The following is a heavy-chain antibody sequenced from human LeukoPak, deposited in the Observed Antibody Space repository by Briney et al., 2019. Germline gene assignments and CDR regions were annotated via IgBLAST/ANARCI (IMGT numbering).Heavy chain of an antibody. CDR3: ARASSGYPFDY. J-gene: IGHJ4*02. V-gene: IGHV4-59*01. CDR2: IYYSGST. Sequence: SETLSLTCAVYGGSFSGYYWSWIRQPPGKGLEWIGYIYYSGSTNYNPSLKSRVTISVDTSKNQFSLKLSSVTAADTAVYYCARASSGYPFDYWGQGTLVTVSS. D-gene: IGHD3-22*01. CDR1: GGSFSGYY.